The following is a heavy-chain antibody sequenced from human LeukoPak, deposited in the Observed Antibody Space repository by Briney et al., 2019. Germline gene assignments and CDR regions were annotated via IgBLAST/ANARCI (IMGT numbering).Heavy chain of an antibody. D-gene: IGHD6-19*01. J-gene: IGHJ4*02. CDR2: ISGRGGRI. V-gene: IGHV3-23*01. CDR3: AKQAYSTGFDY. Sequence: PGGSLRLSCADSGFTLSSYVMSWVRQAPGKGLEWVSSISGRGGRIYYADSVKGRFIISRDNYKNMLYLQMNSLRDEDAALYYCAKQAYSTGFDYWGQGTLVTVSS. CDR1: GFTLSSYV.